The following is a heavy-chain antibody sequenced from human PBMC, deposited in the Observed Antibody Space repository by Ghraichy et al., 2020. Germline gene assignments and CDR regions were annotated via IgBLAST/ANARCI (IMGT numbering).Heavy chain of an antibody. CDR2: ISSSSNNI. J-gene: IGHJ3*02. V-gene: IGHV3-48*01. CDR3: ARDADAGGYYFGAFDI. D-gene: IGHD3-22*01. CDR1: KFTFSIYA. Sequence: GALRLSCEASKFTFSIYAVSWVRQAPGKGLEWILYISSSSNNIYYADSVKGRFTISRDNAKNSLFLQMNSLRADDTAVYYCARDADAGGYYFGAFDIWGQGTVVTVSS.